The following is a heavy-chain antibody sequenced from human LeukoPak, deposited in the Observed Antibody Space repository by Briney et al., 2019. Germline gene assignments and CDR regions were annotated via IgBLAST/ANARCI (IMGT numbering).Heavy chain of an antibody. CDR3: AADPRSSGWSTRDY. Sequence: SVKVSCKASGFAFTSSAVQWVRQARGQRLEWIGWIVVGSGNTNYAQKFQERVTITRDMSTSTAYMELSSLRSEDTAVYYCAADPRSSGWSTRDYWGQGTLVTVSS. V-gene: IGHV1-58*01. J-gene: IGHJ4*02. CDR2: IVVGSGNT. D-gene: IGHD6-19*01. CDR1: GFAFTSSA.